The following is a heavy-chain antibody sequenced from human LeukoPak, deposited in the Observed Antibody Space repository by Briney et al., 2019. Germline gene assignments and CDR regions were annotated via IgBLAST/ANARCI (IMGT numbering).Heavy chain of an antibody. CDR3: ARGRRYGSDNWFDP. CDR2: INHSGST. J-gene: IGHJ5*02. Sequence: SETLSLTCAVYGGSFSGYYWSWIRQPPGKGLEWIGEINHSGSTNYNPSLKSRVTISVDTSKNQFSLKLSSVTAADTAVYYCARGRRYGSDNWFDPWGQGTLVTVSS. CDR1: GGSFSGYY. V-gene: IGHV4-34*01. D-gene: IGHD3-10*01.